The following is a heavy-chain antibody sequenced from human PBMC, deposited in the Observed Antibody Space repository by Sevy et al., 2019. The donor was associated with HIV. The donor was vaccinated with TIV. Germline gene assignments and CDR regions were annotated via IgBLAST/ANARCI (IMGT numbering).Heavy chain of an antibody. J-gene: IGHJ3*02. CDR3: ARICSEGCSYSGAFDI. V-gene: IGHV4-30-2*01. CDR2: IYHSGIT. D-gene: IGHD2-21*01. Sequence: SETLSLTCAVSGGSITSGAYSWSWIRQPPGKGLEWIGYIYHSGITYYKTSLKSLVTISVDRSKNQYFLKVTSVTAADTAVYYCARICSEGCSYSGAFDIWGQGTMVTVSS. CDR1: GGSITSGAYS.